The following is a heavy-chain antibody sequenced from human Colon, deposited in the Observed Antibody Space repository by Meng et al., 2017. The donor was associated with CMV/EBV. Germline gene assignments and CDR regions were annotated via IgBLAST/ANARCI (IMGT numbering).Heavy chain of an antibody. J-gene: IGHJ4*02. CDR1: SINKSYW. CDR2: IWIREMSHSVTT. Sequence: SINKSYWGSWVRQYPGKGLEWIGEIWIREMSHSVTTKYSPSLKSRITISADETKNEFSLKLTSVTAADTGVYFCARSPGYWSLDYWGRGILVTVSS. D-gene: IGHD2-8*02. V-gene: IGHV4-4*01. CDR3: ARSPGYWSLDY.